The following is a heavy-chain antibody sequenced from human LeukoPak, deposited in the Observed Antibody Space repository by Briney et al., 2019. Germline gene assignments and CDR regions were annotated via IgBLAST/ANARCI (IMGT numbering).Heavy chain of an antibody. CDR3: ARGRSSGLMWAIDS. Sequence: PSETLSLTCAVSGGPISRYYWSWIRQSPGKGPEWIGYIYDTGSTDYNPSLRNRVTISLDTSKSQFSLKLSSVTAADTAVYYCARGRSSGLMWAIDSWGQGTLVTVSS. CDR1: GGPISRYY. V-gene: IGHV4-59*01. D-gene: IGHD6-19*01. J-gene: IGHJ4*02. CDR2: IYDTGST.